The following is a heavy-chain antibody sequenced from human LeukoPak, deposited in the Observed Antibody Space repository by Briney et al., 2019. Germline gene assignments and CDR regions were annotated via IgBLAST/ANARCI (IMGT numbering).Heavy chain of an antibody. Sequence: SETLSLPCTVSGGSISSYYWSWIRQPPGKGLEWIGYTYYSGRNNYNPRRKSGGPTSVDTSKNQFSLKLSSVTAADTAVYCCAGAVVVVSDAFDIWGQGTMVTVSS. D-gene: IGHD3-22*01. CDR1: GGSISSYY. CDR3: AGAVVVVSDAFDI. J-gene: IGHJ3*02. CDR2: TYYSGRN. V-gene: IGHV4-59*01.